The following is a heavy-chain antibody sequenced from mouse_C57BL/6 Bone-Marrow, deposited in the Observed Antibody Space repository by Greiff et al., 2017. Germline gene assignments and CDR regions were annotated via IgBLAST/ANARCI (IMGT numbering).Heavy chain of an antibody. CDR2: ILPSIGRT. CDR1: DSEVFPIAY. J-gene: IGHJ4*01. D-gene: IGHD4-1*01. Sequence: VQLQQSGSELRRPGSSVKLSCKDFDSEVFPIAYMSWVRQKPGHGFEWIGGILPSIGRTIYGEKFEDKATLDADTLSNTAYLELNSLTSEDSAIYYCARGDWDYAMDYWGQGTSVTVSS. CDR3: ARGDWDYAMDY. V-gene: IGHV15-2*01.